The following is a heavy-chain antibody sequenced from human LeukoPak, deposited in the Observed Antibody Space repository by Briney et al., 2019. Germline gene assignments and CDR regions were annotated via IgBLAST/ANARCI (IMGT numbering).Heavy chain of an antibody. V-gene: IGHV3-30*03. CDR2: ISYDGSNK. J-gene: IGHJ5*02. CDR3: ARKAFASGNYHWFDP. Sequence: GGSLRLSFAAPGFTFSNHDMHWVRQAPGKGLGGVAVISYDGSNKNYADSVKGRFTISRDNSKNTLYLQLNSLRTEDTAIYYCARKAFASGNYHWFDPWGQGTLVTVSS. D-gene: IGHD3-10*01. CDR1: GFTFSNHD.